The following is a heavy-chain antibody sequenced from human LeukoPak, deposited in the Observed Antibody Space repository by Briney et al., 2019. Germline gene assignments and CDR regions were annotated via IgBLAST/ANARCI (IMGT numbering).Heavy chain of an antibody. Sequence: GASVKVSCKPSGYTLCDYYMHWVRQAPGQGLEWMGWIRGDTGDTDSPQKFQGRVTMTRDTSTNTAYMELSRLRYDDTAMYFCARVRGSSCDYWGQGTLVTVSS. CDR1: GYTLCDYY. V-gene: IGHV1-2*02. D-gene: IGHD6-13*01. CDR2: IRGDTGDT. J-gene: IGHJ4*02. CDR3: ARVRGSSCDY.